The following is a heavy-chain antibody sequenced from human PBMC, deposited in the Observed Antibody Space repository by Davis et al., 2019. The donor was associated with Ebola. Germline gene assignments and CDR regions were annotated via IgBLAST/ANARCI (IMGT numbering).Heavy chain of an antibody. CDR2: INNDGTST. D-gene: IGHD3-22*01. J-gene: IGHJ4*02. CDR1: GFTFSSYW. CDR3: AKLPGYYPNY. V-gene: IGHV3-74*01. Sequence: HTGGSLRLSCAASGFTFSSYWMHWVRQAPGKGLVWVSRINNDGTSTSYADSVKGRFTISRDNSKNTLYLQMNSLRAEDTAVYYCAKLPGYYPNYWGQGTLVTVSS.